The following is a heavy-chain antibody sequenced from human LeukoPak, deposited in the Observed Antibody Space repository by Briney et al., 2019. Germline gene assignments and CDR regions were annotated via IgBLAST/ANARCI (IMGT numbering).Heavy chain of an antibody. CDR3: ARDPPTAVILFDY. J-gene: IGHJ4*02. V-gene: IGHV3-11*01. CDR1: GFTFSDYY. CDR2: ISGDSDTI. D-gene: IGHD2-2*01. Sequence: GGSLRLSCTASGFTFSDYYMNWIRQAPGKGLEWLSHISGDSDTIYYADSVKGRFSISRDNAKNSVFLQMNSLRPEDTAVYFCARDPPTAVILFDYWGLGTLVTVFS.